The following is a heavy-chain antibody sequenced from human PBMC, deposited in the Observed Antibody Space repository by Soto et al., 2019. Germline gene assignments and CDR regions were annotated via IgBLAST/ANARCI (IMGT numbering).Heavy chain of an antibody. D-gene: IGHD2-2*01. CDR2: MNPNSGNT. Sequence: ASVKVSCKASGYTFTSYDINWVRQATGQGLEWMGWMNPNSGNTGYAQKFQGRVTMTRNTSISTAYMELSSLRSEDTAVYYCARGYCSSTSCHFSRYYYYGMDAWGQGTTVTVSS. CDR3: ARGYCSSTSCHFSRYYYYGMDA. V-gene: IGHV1-8*01. J-gene: IGHJ6*02. CDR1: GYTFTSYD.